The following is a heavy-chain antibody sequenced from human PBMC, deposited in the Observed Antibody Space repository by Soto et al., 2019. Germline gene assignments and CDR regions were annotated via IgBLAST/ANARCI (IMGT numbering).Heavy chain of an antibody. D-gene: IGHD3-22*01. CDR3: AKGASHYYDSSGYYPPNY. CDR2: ISGSGGST. CDR1: GFTFSSYA. J-gene: IGHJ4*02. V-gene: IGHV3-23*01. Sequence: EVQLLESGGGLVQPGGSLRLSCAASGFTFSSYAMSWVRQAPGKGLEWVSAISGSGGSTYYADSVKGRFTISRDNSKNTLYLQMNSLRAEDTAVYYRAKGASHYYDSSGYYPPNYWGQGTLVTVSS.